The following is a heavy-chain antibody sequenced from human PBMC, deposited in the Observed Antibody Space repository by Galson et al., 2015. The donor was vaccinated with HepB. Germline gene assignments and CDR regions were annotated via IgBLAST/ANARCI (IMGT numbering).Heavy chain of an antibody. Sequence: SLRLSCAASGFTFSSYWMSWVRQAPGKGLEWVANINQDGSEKYYVDSVKGRFTISRDNAKNSLYLQMNSLRAEDTALYYCARDHDNGRYYQGYFEFRGQGTLVTVSS. V-gene: IGHV3-7*03. J-gene: IGHJ4*02. CDR2: INQDGSEK. D-gene: IGHD3-22*01. CDR3: ARDHDNGRYYQGYFEF. CDR1: GFTFSSYW.